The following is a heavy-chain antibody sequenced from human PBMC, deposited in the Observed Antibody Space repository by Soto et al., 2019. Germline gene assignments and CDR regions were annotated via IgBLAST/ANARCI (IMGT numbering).Heavy chain of an antibody. CDR2: ISRDGGTK. V-gene: IGHV3-30*03. CDR3: TGEVASGY. Sequence: QVQLVESGGGVVQPGRSLRLSCAASGFTVSSYGMHWVRQAPGKGLEWVAVISRDGGTKYYADSVIGRFTISRDNSRNTLFLEMNSLRGDDMAVYYCTGEVASGYWGQGTLVTVSS. CDR1: GFTVSSYG. J-gene: IGHJ4*02. D-gene: IGHD2-8*02.